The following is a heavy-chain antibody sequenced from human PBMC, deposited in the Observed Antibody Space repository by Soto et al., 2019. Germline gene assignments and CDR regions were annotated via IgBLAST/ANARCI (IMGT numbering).Heavy chain of an antibody. D-gene: IGHD5-12*01. J-gene: IGHJ6*02. CDR3: TSVPLLHHYPYCMDV. CDR2: IKSKTDGGTT. CDR1: GVTFSNGW. Sequence: GGSLRLCWAASGVTFSNGWMNWVRQAPGKGMEWVGRIKSKTDGGTTDYAAPVKGRFTISRDDSKNTLYLQMNSLKTDDTAVYYCTSVPLLHHYPYCMDVWGPAPTVTLSS. V-gene: IGHV3-15*07.